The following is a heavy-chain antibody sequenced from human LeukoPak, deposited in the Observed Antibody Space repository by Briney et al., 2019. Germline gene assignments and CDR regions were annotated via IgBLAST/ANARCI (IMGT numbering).Heavy chain of an antibody. CDR1: GGTFSSYA. V-gene: IGHV1-69*05. CDR3: ARAPAASPSGELSGSFDWFDP. Sequence: SVKVSCKASGGTFSSYAVSWVRQAPGQGLEWMGGIIPILGTANYAQKFQGRVTITTDESTSTAYMELSSLRSEDTAVYYCARAPAASPSGELSGSFDWFDPWGQGTLVTVSS. D-gene: IGHD2-2*01. J-gene: IGHJ5*02. CDR2: IIPILGTA.